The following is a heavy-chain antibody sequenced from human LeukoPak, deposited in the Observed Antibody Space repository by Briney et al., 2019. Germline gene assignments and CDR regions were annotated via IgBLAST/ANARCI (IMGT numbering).Heavy chain of an antibody. D-gene: IGHD3-10*01. Sequence: SETLSLTCAVYGGSFSGYYWSWIRQPPGKGLEWIGEINHSGSTNYNPSLKSRVTISVDTSKNQFSLKLSSVTAADTAVYYCVRHRITMVRGRNWFDPWGQGTLVTVSS. V-gene: IGHV4-34*01. CDR3: VRHRITMVRGRNWFDP. CDR2: INHSGST. J-gene: IGHJ5*02. CDR1: GGSFSGYY.